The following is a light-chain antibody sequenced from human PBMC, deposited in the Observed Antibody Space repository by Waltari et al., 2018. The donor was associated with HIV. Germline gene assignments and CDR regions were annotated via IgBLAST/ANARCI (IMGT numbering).Light chain of an antibody. CDR1: QNVDNTY. CDR2: GAS. J-gene: IGKJ1*01. V-gene: IGKV3-20*01. CDR3: HQYGSSPWT. Sequence: EIVLTQSLGTLSLSPGERATLSCRASQNVDNTYLAWYHQKPGQPPRLLIFGASSRATAIPARFSGSGSGADFALTISRLEPEDLGFYYCHQYGSSPWTFGQGTKVEIK.